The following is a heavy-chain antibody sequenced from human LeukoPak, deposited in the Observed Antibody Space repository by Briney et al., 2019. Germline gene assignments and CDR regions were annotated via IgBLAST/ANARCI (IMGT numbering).Heavy chain of an antibody. Sequence: GGSLRLTCAASGFTVSSNYISWVRQAPGKGLEWVSSITSSSTYIYYADSVKCRFTISRDNAKNSLSLHMNSLRAEDPAVYYCTRGTGSYAYWGQGTRVTVSS. V-gene: IGHV3-21*01. CDR2: ITSSSTYI. CDR1: GFTVSSNY. J-gene: IGHJ4*02. D-gene: IGHD1-26*01. CDR3: TRGTGSYAY.